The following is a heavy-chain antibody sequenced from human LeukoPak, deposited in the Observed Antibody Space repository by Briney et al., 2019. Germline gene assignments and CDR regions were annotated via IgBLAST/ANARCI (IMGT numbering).Heavy chain of an antibody. CDR1: GYTFTSYG. D-gene: IGHD2-15*01. J-gene: IGHJ4*02. CDR2: INPNSGGT. CDR3: ARDPDGGSPYDY. V-gene: IGHV1-2*02. Sequence: ASVKVSCKASGYTFTSYGLSWVRQAPGQGLEWMGWINPNSGGTNYAQKFQGRVTMTRDTSISTAYMELSRLRSDDTAVYYCARDPDGGSPYDYWGQGTLVTVSS.